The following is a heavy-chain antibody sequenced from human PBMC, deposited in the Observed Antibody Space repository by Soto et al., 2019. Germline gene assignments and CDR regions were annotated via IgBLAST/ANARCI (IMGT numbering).Heavy chain of an antibody. CDR1: GFTFSSYW. CDR3: AREPAVAGTGWFDP. D-gene: IGHD6-19*01. V-gene: IGHV3-7*03. J-gene: IGHJ5*02. CDR2: IKQDGSEK. Sequence: GGSLRLSCAASGFTFSSYWMSWVRQAPGKGLEWVANIKQDGSEKYYVDSVKGRFTISRDNAKNSLYLQMNSLRAEDTAVYYCAREPAVAGTGWFDPWGQGTLVTVSS.